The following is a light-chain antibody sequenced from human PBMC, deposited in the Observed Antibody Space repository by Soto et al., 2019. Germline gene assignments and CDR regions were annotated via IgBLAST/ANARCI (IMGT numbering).Light chain of an antibody. CDR1: SSDVGGYNY. V-gene: IGLV2-14*03. CDR2: DVS. Sequence: QSVLTQPASVSGSPGQSITISCTGTSSDVGGYNYVSWYQHHPGKAPKLMIYDVSNRPSGVSIRFSGSKSGNTASLTISGLQAEDEADYYCSSYTSSSTLVFGTGTKVTVL. CDR3: SSYTSSSTLV. J-gene: IGLJ1*01.